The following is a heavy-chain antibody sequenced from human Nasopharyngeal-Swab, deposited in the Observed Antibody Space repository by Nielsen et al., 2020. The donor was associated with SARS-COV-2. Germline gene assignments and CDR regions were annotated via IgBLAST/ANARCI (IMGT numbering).Heavy chain of an antibody. J-gene: IGHJ4*02. CDR3: ARGYSSGWYYFDY. V-gene: IGHV3-30*04. Sequence: GGSLRLSCAASGFTFSSYAMHWVRQAPGKGLEWVAVISYDGSNKYYADSVKGRFTISRDNSKNTLYLQMNSLRAEDTAVYYCARGYSSGWYYFDYWGQGTLVTVSS. CDR1: GFTFSSYA. D-gene: IGHD6-19*01. CDR2: ISYDGSNK.